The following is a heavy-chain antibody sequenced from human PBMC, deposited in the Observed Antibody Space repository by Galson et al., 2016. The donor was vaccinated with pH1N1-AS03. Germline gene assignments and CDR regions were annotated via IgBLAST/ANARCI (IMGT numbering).Heavy chain of an antibody. J-gene: IGHJ3*02. CDR1: GDSISSSRFY. D-gene: IGHD2-21*02. Sequence: ETLSLTCKVSGDSISSSRFYWGWIRQPLGKGLEWIGSIYYSGTTYYTSSLKSRVTISVDTSKNEFSPRLTSVTAADTAVYYCARPLAVTDAFDIWGQGTMVTIS. CDR2: IYYSGTT. V-gene: IGHV4-39*01. CDR3: ARPLAVTDAFDI.